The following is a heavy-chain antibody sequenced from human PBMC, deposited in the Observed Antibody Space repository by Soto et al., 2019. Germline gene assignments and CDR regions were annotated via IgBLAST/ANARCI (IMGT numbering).Heavy chain of an antibody. CDR1: GVSISSVRSS. CDR3: ARDGRLKYSSSSNYYYYMDV. V-gene: IGHV4-39*07. D-gene: IGHD6-6*01. J-gene: IGHJ6*03. CDR2: ISSTGAT. Sequence: SETLSLTCGVSGVSISSVRSSWAWIRQPPGKGLEWIGTISSTGATWHRPSLQSRLSMSVDTSKNEVSLKLSSVTAADTAVYYCARDGRLKYSSSSNYYYYMDVWGKGTTVTVSS.